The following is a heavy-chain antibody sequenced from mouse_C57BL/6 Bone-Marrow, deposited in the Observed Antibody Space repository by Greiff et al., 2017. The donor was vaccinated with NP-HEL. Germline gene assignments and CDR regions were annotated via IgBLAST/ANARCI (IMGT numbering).Heavy chain of an antibody. CDR3: ARDRNYGSFDY. D-gene: IGHD1-1*01. Sequence: VKLQESDAELVKPGASVKISCKVSGYTFTDHSIHWMKQRPEQGLEWIGYIYPRDGSTKYNEKFKGKATLTADKSASTAYMQLISLTSEDSAVYFCARDRNYGSFDYWGQGTTLTVSS. CDR1: GYTFTDHS. J-gene: IGHJ2*01. CDR2: IYPRDGST. V-gene: IGHV1-78*01.